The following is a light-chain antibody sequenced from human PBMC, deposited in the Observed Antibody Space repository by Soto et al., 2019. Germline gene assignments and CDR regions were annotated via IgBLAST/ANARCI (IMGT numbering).Light chain of an antibody. CDR3: QLRYT. CDR1: QSVLYSSNNKNY. Sequence: DIVMTQSPDSLAVSLGERATINCKSSQSVLYSSNNKNYLAWYQQKPGQPPKLLIYWASTRESRVPDRFSGSGSGTDFTLTISSLQAEDVAVYYCQLRYTFGQGTKLEIK. CDR2: WAS. J-gene: IGKJ2*01. V-gene: IGKV4-1*01.